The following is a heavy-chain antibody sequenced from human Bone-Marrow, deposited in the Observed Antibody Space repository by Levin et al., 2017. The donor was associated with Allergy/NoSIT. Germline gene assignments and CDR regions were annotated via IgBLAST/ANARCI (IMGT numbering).Heavy chain of an antibody. CDR3: AKDKILDS. V-gene: IGHV3-53*01. Sequence: QAGGSLRLSCEVSDYLVSVDYFSWVRQAPGKGLQWLSVIYSRGDTYYADSVKGRFIISRDESKNILYLQMSRLRVDDTGMYFCAKDKILDSWGRGTLVTVSS. CDR2: IYSRGDT. J-gene: IGHJ4*02. CDR1: DYLVSVDY.